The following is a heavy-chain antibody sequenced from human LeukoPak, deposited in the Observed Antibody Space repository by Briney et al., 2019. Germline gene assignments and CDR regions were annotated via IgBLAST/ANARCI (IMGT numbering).Heavy chain of an antibody. CDR2: ISYDGSNK. CDR1: GFTFSSYG. CDR3: AQSPFYYDSYFDY. D-gene: IGHD3-22*01. J-gene: IGHJ4*02. Sequence: GRSLRLSCAASGFTFSSYGMHWVRQAPGKGLEWVAVISYDGSNKDYADSVKGRLTISGDNSKNTLYLQMNSLRVEDTAVYYCAQSPFYYDSYFDYWGQGTLVTVSS. V-gene: IGHV3-30*18.